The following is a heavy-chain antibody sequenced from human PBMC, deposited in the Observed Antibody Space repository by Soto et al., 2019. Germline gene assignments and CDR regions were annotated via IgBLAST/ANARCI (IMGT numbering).Heavy chain of an antibody. CDR1: GGSISSYY. CDR2: IYYSGST. CDR3: ARLYGGTLDY. J-gene: IGHJ4*02. D-gene: IGHD4-17*01. Sequence: QVQLQESGPGLVKPSETLSLTCTVSGGSISSYYWSWIRQPPGQGLEWIWYIYYSGSTNYNPSLKSRVTISVDTSKNQFSLKVISVTAADPAVYYCARLYGGTLDYWGQGTLVTVYS. V-gene: IGHV4-59*08.